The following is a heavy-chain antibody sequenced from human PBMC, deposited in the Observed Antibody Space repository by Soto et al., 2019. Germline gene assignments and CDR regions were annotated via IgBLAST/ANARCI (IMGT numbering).Heavy chain of an antibody. CDR2: ISYDENNK. CDR3: AWSTTWAPNYYYFALDV. D-gene: IGHD1-1*01. J-gene: IGHJ6*02. CDR1: GFIFSSYG. V-gene: IGHV3-30*03. Sequence: GRSMRLPCPASGFIFSSYGMHWVSQATGKGLKWAAVISYDENNKHYADSVKGRFTISRDNSKNTLYLQMNSLRVEDTAVYYCAWSTTWAPNYYYFALDVWGQATTVTVSS.